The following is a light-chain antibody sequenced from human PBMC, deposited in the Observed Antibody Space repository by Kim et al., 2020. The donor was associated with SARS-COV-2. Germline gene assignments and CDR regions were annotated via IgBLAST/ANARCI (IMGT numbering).Light chain of an antibody. CDR1: SSNIGSNT. Sequence: QSVLTQPPSASGTPGQRVTIPCSGSSSNIGSNTVNWYQQLPGTAPKLLIYSNNQRPSGVPDRFSGSKSGTSASLAISGLQSEDEADYYCAAWDDSLNALFGGGTQLTVL. CDR3: AAWDDSLNAL. J-gene: IGLJ2*01. CDR2: SNN. V-gene: IGLV1-44*01.